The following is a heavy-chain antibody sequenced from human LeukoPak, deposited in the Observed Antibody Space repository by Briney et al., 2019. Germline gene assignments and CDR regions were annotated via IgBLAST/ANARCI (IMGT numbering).Heavy chain of an antibody. J-gene: IGHJ4*02. V-gene: IGHV3-73*01. D-gene: IGHD6-13*01. CDR1: GFTFSGSA. CDR2: IRSKANSYAT. CDR3: AKDGMSMDSSWFDY. Sequence: PGGSLRLSCAASGFTFSGSAMHWVRQASGKGLEWVGRIRSKANSYATAYAASVKGRFTISRDDSKNTLYLQMNSLRVEDTAVYYCAKDGMSMDSSWFDYWGQGTLVIVSS.